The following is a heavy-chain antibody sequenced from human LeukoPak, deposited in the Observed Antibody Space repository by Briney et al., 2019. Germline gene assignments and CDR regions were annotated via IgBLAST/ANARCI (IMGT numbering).Heavy chain of an antibody. CDR1: GASISSYY. Sequence: SETLSLTCSVSGASISSYYWNWIRQPPGKGLEWIGNIYTSGGTNYNPSLKSRVTISLDTSKDQFSLKLTSVTTADTAFSYCAKGWELGSWGQGTLVTVSS. CDR3: AKGWELGS. D-gene: IGHD1-26*01. V-gene: IGHV4-59*01. J-gene: IGHJ5*02. CDR2: IYTSGGT.